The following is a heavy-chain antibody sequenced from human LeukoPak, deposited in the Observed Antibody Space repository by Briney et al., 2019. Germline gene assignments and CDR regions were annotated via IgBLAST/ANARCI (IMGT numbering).Heavy chain of an antibody. D-gene: IGHD1-1*01. CDR3: ARTQLEPHYYYYYYMDV. CDR1: GGSVSSSSYY. CDR2: IYYSGST. V-gene: IGHV4-39*07. Sequence: SETLSLTCTVSGGSVSSSSYYWGWIRQPPGKGLEWIGSIYYSGSTYYNPSLKSRVTISVDTSKNQFSPKLTSVTAADTAVYYCARTQLEPHYYYYYYMDVWGRGTTVTVSS. J-gene: IGHJ6*03.